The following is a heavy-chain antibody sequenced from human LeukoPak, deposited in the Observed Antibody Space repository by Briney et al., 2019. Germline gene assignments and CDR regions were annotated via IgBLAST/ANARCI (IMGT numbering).Heavy chain of an antibody. Sequence: SGGSLRLSCAASGFTFSTSWMTWDRQAPGKGLEWVANINQDESESYYVDSVKGRFTISRDNARNSLYLQMNTLRAEDTAVYYCASLTHGRDWGQGTLVTVSS. CDR2: INQDESES. D-gene: IGHD5-24*01. J-gene: IGHJ1*01. CDR1: GFTFSTSW. CDR3: ASLTHGRD. V-gene: IGHV3-7*01.